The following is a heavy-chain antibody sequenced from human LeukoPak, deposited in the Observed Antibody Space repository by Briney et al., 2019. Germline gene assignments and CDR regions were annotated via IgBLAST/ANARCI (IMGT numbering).Heavy chain of an antibody. CDR1: GVSISSSSYY. D-gene: IGHD1-26*01. Sequence: SETLSLTCTVSGVSISSSSYYWGWIRHTPGKGLEWIGRIYYSGSTFYSPSLKSRLTITVDTSKNQFSLKLSSVTAADTAVYYCASLRERSYYARGFDYWGQGTLVTVSS. J-gene: IGHJ4*02. CDR3: ASLRERSYYARGFDY. CDR2: IYYSGST. V-gene: IGHV4-39*01.